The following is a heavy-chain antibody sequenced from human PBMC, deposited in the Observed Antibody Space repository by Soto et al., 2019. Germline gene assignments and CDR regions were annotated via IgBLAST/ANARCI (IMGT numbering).Heavy chain of an antibody. CDR2: IYYSGST. V-gene: IGHV4-39*01. CDR1: GGSISSSSYY. Sequence: SETLSLTYTVSGGSISSSSYYWGWIRQPPGKGLEWIGSIYYSGSTYYNPSLKSRVTISVDTSKNQFSLKLSSVTAADTAVYYCARVLTTVVTPNWFDPWGQGTLVTVSS. J-gene: IGHJ5*02. D-gene: IGHD4-17*01. CDR3: ARVLTTVVTPNWFDP.